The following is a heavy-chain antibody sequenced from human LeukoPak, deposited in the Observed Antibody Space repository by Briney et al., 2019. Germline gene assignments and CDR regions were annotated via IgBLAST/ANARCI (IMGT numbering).Heavy chain of an antibody. CDR3: ARHSGLGVVSPYSDY. V-gene: IGHV4-39*01. J-gene: IGHJ4*02. Sequence: SETLSLTCTVSGGSISSRSHSWGWIRQPPGKGLEWIGIVSYGGSTHSSPSLKSRVTLPVDTTRNQFSLKLTSVTAADTAVYYCARHSGLGVVSPYSDYWGQGTLVTVSS. CDR1: GGSISSRSHS. CDR2: VSYGGST. D-gene: IGHD2-21*01.